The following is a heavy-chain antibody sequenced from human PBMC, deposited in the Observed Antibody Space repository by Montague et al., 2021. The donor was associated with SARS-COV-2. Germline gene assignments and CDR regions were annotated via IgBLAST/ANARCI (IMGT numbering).Heavy chain of an antibody. CDR3: ARHRTYYDEVWGTHRYTPDY. V-gene: IGHV4-39*01. J-gene: IGHJ4*02. CDR1: ISSSRYY. D-gene: IGHD3-16*02. Sequence: SETLSLTCTVSISSSRYYWDWIRQPPGKGLEWIGSMYYSGNTYXXPSLXXXVTISVDTSKNQFSLKLTSVTAADPAVYYCARHRTYYDEVWGTHRYTPDYWGQGTLVTVSS. CDR2: MYYSGNT.